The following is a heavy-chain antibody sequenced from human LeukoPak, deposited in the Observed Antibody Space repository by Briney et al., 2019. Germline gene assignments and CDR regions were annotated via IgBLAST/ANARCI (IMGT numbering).Heavy chain of an antibody. CDR3: ATIGYSYGRYYFDY. D-gene: IGHD5-18*01. Sequence: ASVKVSCKVSGYTLTELSMHWVRPAPGNGLEWMGGFDPEDGETIYAQKFQGRVTMTEDTSTDTAYMELSSLRSEDTAVYYCATIGYSYGRYYFDYWGQGTLVTVSS. CDR2: FDPEDGET. J-gene: IGHJ4*02. V-gene: IGHV1-24*01. CDR1: GYTLTELS.